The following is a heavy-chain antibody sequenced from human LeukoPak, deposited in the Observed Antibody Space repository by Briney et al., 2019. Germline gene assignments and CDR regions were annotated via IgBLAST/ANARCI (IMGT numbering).Heavy chain of an antibody. J-gene: IGHJ4*02. CDR3: ARGRYSGSYSLI. D-gene: IGHD1-26*01. CDR2: INHSGGT. Sequence: SETLSLTCAVYGGSFSGCYWSWIRQPPGKGLEWIGEINHSGGTNYNPSLKSRVTISVDTSKNQFSLKLSSATAADTAVYYCARGRYSGSYSLIWGQGTLVTVS. CDR1: GGSFSGCY. V-gene: IGHV4-34*01.